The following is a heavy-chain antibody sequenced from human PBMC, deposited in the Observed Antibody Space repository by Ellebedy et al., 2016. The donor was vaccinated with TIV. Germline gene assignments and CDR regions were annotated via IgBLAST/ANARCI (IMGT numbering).Heavy chain of an antibody. D-gene: IGHD6-13*01. J-gene: IGHJ4*02. Sequence: SETLSLTXTVSGTSIITYYWSWVRQPPGTGLEWMGEINHSGSTNYNPSLKSRVTISVDTSKNQFSLKLRSVTAADTAVYYCALSEQPQSYFDYWGQGSLVTVSS. CDR3: ALSEQPQSYFDY. CDR2: INHSGST. V-gene: IGHV4-34*01. CDR1: GTSIITYY.